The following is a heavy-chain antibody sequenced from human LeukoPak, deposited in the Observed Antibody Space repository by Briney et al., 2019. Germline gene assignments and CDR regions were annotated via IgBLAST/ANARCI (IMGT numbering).Heavy chain of an antibody. D-gene: IGHD3-22*01. CDR2: TSGSGGST. CDR1: RLTFSSYA. Sequence: GGSLRLSCAASRLTFSSYAMSWVRQAPGKGLEWVSATSGSGGSTYYADSVKGRFTISRDNSKNTLYLQMNSLRAENPALYYCAKDAYYYDSRGYYRYYFDYWGQGTLVTVSS. J-gene: IGHJ4*02. CDR3: AKDAYYYDSRGYYRYYFDY. V-gene: IGHV3-23*01.